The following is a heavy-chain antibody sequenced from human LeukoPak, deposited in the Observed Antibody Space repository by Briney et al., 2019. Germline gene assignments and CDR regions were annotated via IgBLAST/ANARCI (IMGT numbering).Heavy chain of an antibody. CDR2: IKQDGSQK. V-gene: IGHV3-7*01. D-gene: IGHD1-26*01. J-gene: IGHJ4*02. CDR1: GFTLRSEW. Sequence: NPGGSLRLSCAASGFTLRSEWMSWVRQAPGKGLEWVANIKQDGSQKYYVHSVKGRFTISRDNAKNSLYLQMNSLRAEDTAVYYCAREKSGSNAAFDYWGQGTLVTVSS. CDR3: AREKSGSNAAFDY.